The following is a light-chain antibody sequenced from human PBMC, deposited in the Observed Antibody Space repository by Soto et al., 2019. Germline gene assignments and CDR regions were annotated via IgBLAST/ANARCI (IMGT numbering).Light chain of an antibody. CDR3: QQYDRT. V-gene: IGKV3-20*01. CDR1: QTISKNY. Sequence: EILFTQSPGTLSLSPGERATLSCRASQTISKNYIAWYKQKPGRAPRLLIYATYNRATGIAERFSGSGSGTDFSLTISRLEPEDSAVYFCQQYDRTFGQGTKVEIK. CDR2: ATY. J-gene: IGKJ1*01.